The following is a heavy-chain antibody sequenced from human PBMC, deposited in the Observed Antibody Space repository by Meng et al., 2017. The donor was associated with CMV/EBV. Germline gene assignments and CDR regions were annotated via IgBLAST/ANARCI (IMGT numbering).Heavy chain of an antibody. D-gene: IGHD1-26*01. V-gene: IGHV3-21*01. CDR2: ISSSSSYI. CDR3: ERYAGATFAYYYYGMDV. J-gene: IGHJ6*02. Sequence: GESLKISCAASGFTFSSYSMNWVRQVPGKGLEWVSSISSSSSYIYYADSVKGRFTISRDNAKNSLYLQMNSLRAEDTAVYYCERYAGATFAYYYYGMDVWGQGTTVTVSS. CDR1: GFTFSSYS.